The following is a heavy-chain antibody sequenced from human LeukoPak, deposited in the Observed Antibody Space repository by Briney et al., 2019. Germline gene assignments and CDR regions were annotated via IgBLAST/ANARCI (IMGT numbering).Heavy chain of an antibody. CDR2: INHSGST. CDR3: ARAYGSGSYRWFDP. D-gene: IGHD3-10*01. J-gene: IGHJ5*02. Sequence: SETLSLTCAVYGGSFSGYYWSWIRQPPGKGLEWIGEINHSGSTNYNPSLKSRVTISVDTSKNQFSLKLSSVTAADTAVYYCARAYGSGSYRWFDPWGQGSLVTVSS. CDR1: GGSFSGYY. V-gene: IGHV4-34*01.